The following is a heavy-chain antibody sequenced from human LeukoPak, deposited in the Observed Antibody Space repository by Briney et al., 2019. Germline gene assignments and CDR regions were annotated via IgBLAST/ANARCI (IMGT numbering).Heavy chain of an antibody. Sequence: ASVKVSCEASGYTFTGYYMHWVRQAPGQGLEWMGWINPNSGGTNYAQKFQGRVTMTRDTSISTAYMELSRLRSDDTAVYYCASLAVAGTGGDYWGQGTLVTVSS. V-gene: IGHV1-2*02. D-gene: IGHD6-19*01. CDR3: ASLAVAGTGGDY. J-gene: IGHJ4*02. CDR2: INPNSGGT. CDR1: GYTFTGYY.